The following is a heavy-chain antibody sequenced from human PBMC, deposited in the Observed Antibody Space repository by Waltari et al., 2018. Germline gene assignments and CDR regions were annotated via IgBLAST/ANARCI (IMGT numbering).Heavy chain of an antibody. J-gene: IGHJ4*02. CDR1: GWSFSGYI. V-gene: IGHV4-34*01. CDR3: ARGRRWLQLSD. Sequence: QVQLQQWGAGLLKPSENLSLICAVCGWSFSGYIWMWIRQSPGKGLEWIGEISHSGGTNYNPSLKSRINISVDMTKNQFSLKLKSVTAADTAVYYCARGRRWLQLSDWGQGTPVTVSS. CDR2: ISHSGGT. D-gene: IGHD5-18*01.